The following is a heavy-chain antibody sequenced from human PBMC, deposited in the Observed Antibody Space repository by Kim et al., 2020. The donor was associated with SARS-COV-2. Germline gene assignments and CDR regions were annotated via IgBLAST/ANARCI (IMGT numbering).Heavy chain of an antibody. D-gene: IGHD1-7*01. CDR3: AKDWNYASDFDY. V-gene: IGHV3-30*18. CDR2: ISYDGSNK. Sequence: GGSLRLSCAASGFTFSSYGMHWVRQAPGKGLEWVAVISYDGSNKYYADSVKGRFTISRDNSKNTLYLQMNSLRAEDTAVYYCAKDWNYASDFDYWGQGTLVTVSS. CDR1: GFTFSSYG. J-gene: IGHJ4*02.